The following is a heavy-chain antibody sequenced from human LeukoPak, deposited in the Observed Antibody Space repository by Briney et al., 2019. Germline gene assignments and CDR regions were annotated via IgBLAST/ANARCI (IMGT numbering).Heavy chain of an antibody. D-gene: IGHD3-22*01. V-gene: IGHV3-30-3*01. J-gene: IGHJ3*02. CDR3: ARVMSRGYMDQYDAFDI. Sequence: GGSLRLSCAASGFIFSSYAMHWVRQAPGKGLEWVAVISYDGSNKYYADSVKGRFTISRDNSKNTLYLQMNSLRAEDTAVYYCARVMSRGYMDQYDAFDIWGQGTMVTVSS. CDR2: ISYDGSNK. CDR1: GFIFSSYA.